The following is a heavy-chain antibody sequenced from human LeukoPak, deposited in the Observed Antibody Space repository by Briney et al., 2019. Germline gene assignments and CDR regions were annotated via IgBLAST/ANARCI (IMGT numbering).Heavy chain of an antibody. CDR1: GGSISSHY. CDR2: IYTSGST. V-gene: IGHV4-4*07. D-gene: IGHD3-22*01. Sequence: PSETLSLTCTVSGGSISSHYWSWIRQPAGKGLEWIGRIYTSGSTNYNPSLKSRVTMSVDTSKNQFSLKLSSVTAADTAVYYCARQYYYDSSGYSKSDAFDIWGQGTMVTVSS. CDR3: ARQYYYDSSGYSKSDAFDI. J-gene: IGHJ3*02.